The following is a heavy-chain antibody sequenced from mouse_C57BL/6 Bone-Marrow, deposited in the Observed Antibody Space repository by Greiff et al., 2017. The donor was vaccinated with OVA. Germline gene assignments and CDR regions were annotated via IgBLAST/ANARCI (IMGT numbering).Heavy chain of an antibody. V-gene: IGHV1-72*01. CDR2: IDPNSGGT. CDR3: ARTGGVRRGWYFYY. CDR1: GYTFTSYW. Sequence: QVQLQQPGAELVKPGASVKLSCKASGYTFTSYWMPWVKQRPGRGLEWIGRIDPNSGGTKYNEKFKSKATLPVDKPSSTAYMQISSLTSGDSAVGYCARTGGVRRGWYFYYWGQGTTLTVSS. J-gene: IGHJ2*01. D-gene: IGHD1-1*02.